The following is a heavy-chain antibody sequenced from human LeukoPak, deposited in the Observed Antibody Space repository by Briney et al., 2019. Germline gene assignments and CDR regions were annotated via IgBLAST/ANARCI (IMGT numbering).Heavy chain of an antibody. CDR3: AKDRGEAYFGVVISSFDY. V-gene: IGHV3-23*01. CDR1: GFTFSSYG. J-gene: IGHJ4*02. Sequence: PGGSLRLSCAASGFTFSSYGMSWVRQAPGKGLEWVSYIISTSSTTYYADSVKGRFTISRDNSKNTLYLQMNSLRAEDTAVYYCAKDRGEAYFGVVISSFDYWGQGTLVTVSS. CDR2: IISTSSTT. D-gene: IGHD3-3*01.